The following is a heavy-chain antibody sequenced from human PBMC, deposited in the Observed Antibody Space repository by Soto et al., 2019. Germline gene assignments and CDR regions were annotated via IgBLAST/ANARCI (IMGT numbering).Heavy chain of an antibody. CDR2: ISTSGGST. Sequence: EVQLLESGGGLVQPGGSLRLSCAASGFTFSSSAMRWVRQAPGKGLEWVSTISTSGGSTYYADSVKGRFTISRDNSKNPLYLQMNSLRAEDTAIFYCAKGSCSAVSLEYWGQGTLVTVSS. CDR1: GFTFSSSA. D-gene: IGHD6-19*01. J-gene: IGHJ4*02. CDR3: AKGSCSAVSLEY. V-gene: IGHV3-23*01.